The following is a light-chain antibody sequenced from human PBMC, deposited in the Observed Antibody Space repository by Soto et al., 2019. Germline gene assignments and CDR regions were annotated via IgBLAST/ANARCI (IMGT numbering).Light chain of an antibody. J-gene: IGKJ2*01. CDR1: QVISSY. CDR2: AAS. Sequence: DIQLTQSPSFLSASVGDRVTITCRASQVISSYLAWYQQKPGKAPKLLIYAASTLQSGVPSRFSGSGSGTEFTLTISSLQPEDFATYYCQQLNSYPYTFGQGTELEIK. V-gene: IGKV1-9*01. CDR3: QQLNSYPYT.